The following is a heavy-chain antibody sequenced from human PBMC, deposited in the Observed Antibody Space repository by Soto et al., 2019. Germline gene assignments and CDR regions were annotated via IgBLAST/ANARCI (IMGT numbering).Heavy chain of an antibody. J-gene: IGHJ4*02. CDR3: ARGIWTMTRGAYYFDN. D-gene: IGHD3-10*01. V-gene: IGHV1-3*01. CDR2: INAGNGNT. CDR1: GYTFTSYG. Sequence: ASVKVSCKASGYTFTSYGISWVRQAPGQRLEWMGWINAGNGNTKYSQKFQGRVTITRDSSASTAYMELSSLTSEDTAIYYCARGIWTMTRGAYYFDNWGQGTLVTVSS.